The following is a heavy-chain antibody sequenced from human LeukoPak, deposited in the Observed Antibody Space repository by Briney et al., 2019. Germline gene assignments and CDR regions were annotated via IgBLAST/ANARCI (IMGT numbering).Heavy chain of an antibody. CDR3: ARDQILGFDWLNDY. J-gene: IGHJ4*02. V-gene: IGHV3-7*01. CDR1: GFTFSSYW. CDR2: IKQDGSEK. D-gene: IGHD3-9*01. Sequence: GGSLRLSCAASGFTFSSYWMIWVRQAPGKGLEWVANIKQDGSEKYYVDSVKGRFTIYRDNGKNSLYLQMNSLRAEDTAVYYCARDQILGFDWLNDYWGQGTLGTISS.